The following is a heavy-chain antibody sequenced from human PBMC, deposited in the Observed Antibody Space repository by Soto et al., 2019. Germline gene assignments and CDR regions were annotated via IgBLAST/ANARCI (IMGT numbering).Heavy chain of an antibody. J-gene: IGHJ3*02. CDR1: GYSFTIYW. CDR3: ATQMATSQDAFDI. D-gene: IGHD5-12*01. Sequence: GESLKISCKGSGYSFTIYWIGWVRQMPGKGLEWMGIIYPGPSDTRYNPSFQDQLTISADTSISTAYLQWSGLKASDSAMFYCATQMATSQDAFDIWGQGTMVTVSS. V-gene: IGHV5-51*01. CDR2: IYPGPSDT.